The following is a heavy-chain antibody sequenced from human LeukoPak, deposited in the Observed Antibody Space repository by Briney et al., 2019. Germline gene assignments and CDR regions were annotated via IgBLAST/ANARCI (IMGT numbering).Heavy chain of an antibody. CDR2: ISPSGTVI. V-gene: IGHV3-11*01. D-gene: IGHD2-8*02. Sequence: GGSLRLSCSASGFTFTDYYMSWIRQAPGKGLEWVSYISPSGTVIYYGDSVKGRFTISRDNAKNSLYLQMDSLRAEDTALYHCARDREGYCTGGVCPPDYWGQGTLVTVSS. CDR3: ARDREGYCTGGVCPPDY. CDR1: GFTFTDYY. J-gene: IGHJ4*02.